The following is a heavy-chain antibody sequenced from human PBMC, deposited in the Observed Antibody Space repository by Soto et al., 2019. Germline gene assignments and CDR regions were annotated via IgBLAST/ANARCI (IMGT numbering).Heavy chain of an antibody. D-gene: IGHD2-21*01. CDR1: GFTLSGYS. Sequence: GGSLRLSCAASGFTLSGYSMDWVRQAPGKGLECVANIKQDGSEKYYGDSVKGRSTISRDNAKNSLYLQMNSLRAEDTAAYYCAREYCGGDRYSREVAEYFQHWGQGTLVTVSS. CDR3: AREYCGGDRYSREVAEYFQH. J-gene: IGHJ1*01. CDR2: IKQDGSEK. V-gene: IGHV3-7*01.